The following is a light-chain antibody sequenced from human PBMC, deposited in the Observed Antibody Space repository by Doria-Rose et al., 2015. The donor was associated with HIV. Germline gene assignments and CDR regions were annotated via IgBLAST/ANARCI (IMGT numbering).Light chain of an antibody. J-gene: IGKJ5*01. Sequence: EIALTQSPGTLSLSPGERATLSCRASQSFSSTYLAWYQQKPGQAPSLLIYDGSTRATGIPDRFSASGSGTDFTLTINRLEPEDFAVYYCQQYGTSRGTFGQGTRLEIK. CDR3: QQYGTSRGT. CDR2: DGS. V-gene: IGKV3-20*01. CDR1: QSFSSTY.